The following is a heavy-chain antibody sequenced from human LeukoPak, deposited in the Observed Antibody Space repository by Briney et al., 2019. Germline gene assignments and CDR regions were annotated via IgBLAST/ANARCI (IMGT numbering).Heavy chain of an antibody. D-gene: IGHD3-16*01. CDR3: ARPAVVGELPDAFDI. J-gene: IGHJ3*02. CDR1: GFTFSSYS. CDR2: ISSSSSYI. Sequence: KPGGSLRLSCAASGFTFSSYSMNWVRKAPGKGLEWVSSISSSSSYIYYADSVKGRFTISRDNAKNSLYLQMNSLRAEDTAVYYCARPAVVGELPDAFDIWGQGTMVTVSS. V-gene: IGHV3-21*01.